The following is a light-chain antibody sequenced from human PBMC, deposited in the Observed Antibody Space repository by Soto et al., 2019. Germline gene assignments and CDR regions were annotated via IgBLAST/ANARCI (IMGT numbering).Light chain of an antibody. V-gene: IGKV3-15*01. CDR1: QSVSRN. CDR2: DAS. Sequence: EIVMTQSPATLSVSPGERATLSCRASQSVSRNVAWYQQKPGQAPRLLIHDASTRATGISVRFSGSGSGTEFTLTISSLQSEDFAVYSCQQYNNWLWTFGQGTKVDIK. J-gene: IGKJ1*01. CDR3: QQYNNWLWT.